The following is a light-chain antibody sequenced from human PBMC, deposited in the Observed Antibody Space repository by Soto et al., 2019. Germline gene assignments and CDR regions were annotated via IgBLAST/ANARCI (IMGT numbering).Light chain of an antibody. CDR3: QQYGSTPLYT. V-gene: IGKV1-39*01. J-gene: IGKJ2*01. CDR2: AAS. Sequence: DIQMTQSPSSLSASVGDRVTITCRASQSISSYLNWYQQKPGKAPKLLIYAASSLQSGVPSRFSGSGSGTDFTLTISSLQPEDFAVYYCQQYGSTPLYTFGQGTKVDIK. CDR1: QSISSY.